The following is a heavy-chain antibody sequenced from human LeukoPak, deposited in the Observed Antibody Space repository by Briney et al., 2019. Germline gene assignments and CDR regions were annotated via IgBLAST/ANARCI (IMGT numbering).Heavy chain of an antibody. V-gene: IGHV1-18*01. CDR3: ARATDSEIVVVPWYFDY. CDR2: ISAYNGNT. J-gene: IGHJ4*02. D-gene: IGHD3-22*01. Sequence: ASVKVSCKASGYTFTSYGISWVRQAPGQGLEWMGWISAYNGNTNYAQKLQGRVNMTTDTYTSTAYMELGRLRSDDTAVYYCARATDSEIVVVPWYFDYWGQGTLVTVSS. CDR1: GYTFTSYG.